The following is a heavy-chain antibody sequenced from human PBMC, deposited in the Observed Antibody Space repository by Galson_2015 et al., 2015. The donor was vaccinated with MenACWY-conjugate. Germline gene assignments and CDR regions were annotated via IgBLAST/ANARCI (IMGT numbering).Heavy chain of an antibody. J-gene: IGHJ6*03. CDR1: GYTFTDYY. Sequence: VKVSCKVSGYTFTDYYMHWVQQAPGKGLEWMGLVDPGDGETIYAEKFQGRVTITADTSTDTAYMELSSLRSEDTAVYYCARTRITMVRGVITPQSYYMDVWGKGTTVTVSS. CDR2: VDPGDGET. CDR3: ARTRITMVRGVITPQSYYMDV. V-gene: IGHV1-69-2*01. D-gene: IGHD3-10*01.